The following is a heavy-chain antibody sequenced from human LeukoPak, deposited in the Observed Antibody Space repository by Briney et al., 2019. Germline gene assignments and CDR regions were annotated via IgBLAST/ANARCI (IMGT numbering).Heavy chain of an antibody. Sequence: PGGSLGLSCAASGFTFSSYWMSWVRQAPGKGLEWVANIKQDGSEKYYVDSVKGRFTISRDNAKNSLYLQMNSLRAEDTAVYYCARAVAAAGSMSDYWGQGTLVTVSS. CDR3: ARAVAAAGSMSDY. V-gene: IGHV3-7*01. CDR2: IKQDGSEK. J-gene: IGHJ4*02. CDR1: GFTFSSYW. D-gene: IGHD6-13*01.